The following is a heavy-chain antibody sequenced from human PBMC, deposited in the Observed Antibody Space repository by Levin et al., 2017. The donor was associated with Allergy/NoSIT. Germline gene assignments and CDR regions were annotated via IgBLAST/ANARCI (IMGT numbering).Heavy chain of an antibody. Sequence: LGESLKISCKSSGYSFSSYWIGWVRQMPGKGLEWMGIIYPGDSDTRYSPSFPGQVTISVDKTISTAYLQWSSLKASDTAMYYCARVGAVAGTSADYWGQGTLVTVSS. V-gene: IGHV5-51*01. CDR1: GYSFSSYW. J-gene: IGHJ4*02. D-gene: IGHD6-19*01. CDR2: IYPGDSDT. CDR3: ARVGAVAGTSADY.